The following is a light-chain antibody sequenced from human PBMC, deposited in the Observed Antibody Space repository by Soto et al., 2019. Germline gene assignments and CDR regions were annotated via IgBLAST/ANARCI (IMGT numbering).Light chain of an antibody. CDR3: QQYKNWPLT. V-gene: IGKV3-15*01. CDR2: GAS. J-gene: IGKJ4*01. CDR1: QSVSNN. Sequence: EIVMTQSPVTLSVSPGETATLSCRASQSVSNNLAWYQQKPGQAPRLLIYGASTRATGIPAKFSGSWSGTEFTLTISSLQSEDFAVYYCQQYKNWPLTFGGGTKVEIK.